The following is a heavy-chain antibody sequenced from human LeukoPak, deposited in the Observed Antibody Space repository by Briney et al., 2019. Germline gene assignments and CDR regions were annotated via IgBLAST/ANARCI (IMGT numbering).Heavy chain of an antibody. CDR3: ARIASGVTGY. CDR2: INSDGTST. D-gene: IGHD2-21*01. CDR1: GFPFSRDW. V-gene: IGHV3-74*01. J-gene: IGHJ4*02. Sequence: GGSLRLSCAASGFPFSRDWMHWVRQAPGKRLVWVSRINSDGTSTIYADSVKGRFTISRDNAKNTLYFQMNSLRAEDTAVYYCARIASGVTGYWGQRTLLTVSS.